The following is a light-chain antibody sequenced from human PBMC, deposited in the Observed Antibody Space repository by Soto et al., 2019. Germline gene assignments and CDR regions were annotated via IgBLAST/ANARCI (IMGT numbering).Light chain of an antibody. V-gene: IGLV2-18*01. CDR3: SVYAGSSIYVV. Sequence: QSALTQPPSVSGSPGQSVTISCTGTSSDVGSYNRVSWYQQPPGTAPKVMIYEVSNRPSGVPDRFSGSKSGNTASLTISRLQAYEEVGYSCSVYAGSSIYVVLGGGTKVTVL. CDR2: EVS. CDR1: SSDVGSYNR. J-gene: IGLJ2*01.